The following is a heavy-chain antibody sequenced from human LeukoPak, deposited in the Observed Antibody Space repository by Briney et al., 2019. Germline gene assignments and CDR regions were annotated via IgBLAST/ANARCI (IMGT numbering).Heavy chain of an antibody. Sequence: ASVKVSCKASGYTFTGYYMHWVRQAPGQGLEWMGWINPNSGGTNYAQKFQGRVTMTRDTSISTAYMELSRLRSDDTAVYYCPRGLGVKNWFDPWGQGTLVTVSS. CDR1: GYTFTGYY. CDR2: INPNSGGT. CDR3: PRGLGVKNWFDP. D-gene: IGHD2-21*01. J-gene: IGHJ5*02. V-gene: IGHV1-2*02.